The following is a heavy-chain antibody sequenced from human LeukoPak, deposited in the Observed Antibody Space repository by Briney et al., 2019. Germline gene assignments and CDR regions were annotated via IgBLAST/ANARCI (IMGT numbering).Heavy chain of an antibody. J-gene: IGHJ4*02. CDR1: GGSISSYY. D-gene: IGHD1-1*01. V-gene: IGHV4-59*08. CDR2: IYYSGNT. Sequence: SETLSLTCTVSGGSISSYYWSWIRQPPGKGLEWIGYIYYSGNTFYHPSLASRVTISADTSKNQFSLRLTSVTAADTAVYYCARRAYGTGFDFWGQGTVVTVSS. CDR3: ARRAYGTGFDF.